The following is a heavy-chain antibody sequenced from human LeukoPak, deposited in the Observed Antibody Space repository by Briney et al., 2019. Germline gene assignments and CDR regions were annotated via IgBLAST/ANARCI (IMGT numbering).Heavy chain of an antibody. CDR1: GFTFSSYG. CDR3: ARDKGKGAYFDY. J-gene: IGHJ4*02. V-gene: IGHV3-30*03. Sequence: PGGSLRLSCAASGFTFSSYGMHWVRQAPGKGLEWVAVISYDGSNKYYADSVKGRFTISRDNSKNTLYLQMNSLRAEDTAVYYCARDKGKGAYFDYWGQGTLVTVSS. CDR2: ISYDGSNK.